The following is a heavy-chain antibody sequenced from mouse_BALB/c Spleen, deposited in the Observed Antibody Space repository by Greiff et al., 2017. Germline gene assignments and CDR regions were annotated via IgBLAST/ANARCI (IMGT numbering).Heavy chain of an antibody. CDR1: GFAFSSYD. V-gene: IGHV5-12-1*01. CDR3: ARQNWEGGFAY. CDR2: ISSGGGST. Sequence: EVQLVESGGGLVKPGGSLKLSCAASGFAFSSYDMSWVRQTPEKRLEWVAYISSGGGSTYYPDTVKGRFTISRDNAKNTLYLQMSSLKSEDTAMYYCARQNWEGGFAYWGQGTLVTVSA. J-gene: IGHJ3*01. D-gene: IGHD4-1*01.